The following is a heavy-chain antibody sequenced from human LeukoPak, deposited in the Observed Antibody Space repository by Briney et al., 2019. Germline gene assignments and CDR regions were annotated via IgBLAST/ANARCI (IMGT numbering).Heavy chain of an antibody. CDR3: ARLGGYYFDY. CDR1: GGSISSGGYY. J-gene: IGHJ4*02. CDR2: IYHSGST. V-gene: IGHV4-30-2*01. Sequence: PSETLSLTCTVSGGSISSGGYYWSWIRQPPGKGLEWIGYIYHSGSTYYNPSLKSRVTISVDRSKNQFSLKLGSVTAADTAVYYCARLGGYYFDYWGQGTLVTVSS.